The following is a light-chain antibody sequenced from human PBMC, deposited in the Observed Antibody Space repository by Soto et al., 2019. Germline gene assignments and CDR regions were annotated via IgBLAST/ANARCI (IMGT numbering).Light chain of an antibody. V-gene: IGKV1-6*01. J-gene: IGKJ1*01. CDR1: QDIRND. CDR3: QQYNKYPWT. Sequence: AIQMTQSPSSLSASVGERVTITCGASQDIRNDLGWYQQKPGKAPKFLIYKASNLESGVPSRFSGSGSGTEFTLTISSLQADDFATYYCQQYNKYPWTYGQGTKVDIK. CDR2: KAS.